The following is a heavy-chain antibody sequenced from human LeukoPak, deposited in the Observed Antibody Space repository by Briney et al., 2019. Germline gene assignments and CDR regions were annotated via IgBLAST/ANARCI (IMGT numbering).Heavy chain of an antibody. J-gene: IGHJ4*02. CDR1: GFAFSSYA. CDR3: AKPLSAASGTDFHY. Sequence: GVSLRLSCAASGFAFSSYAMSWVPQAPGKGRDWVTALSGSGTTTYYADSVKGRFTISRDISKNTLYLQMNSLRAEDTAVYYCAKPLSAASGTDFHYWGQGTLVTVSS. V-gene: IGHV3-23*01. D-gene: IGHD6-13*01. CDR2: LSGSGTTT.